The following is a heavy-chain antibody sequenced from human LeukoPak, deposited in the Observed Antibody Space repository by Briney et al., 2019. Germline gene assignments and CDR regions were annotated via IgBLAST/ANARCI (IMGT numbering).Heavy chain of an antibody. D-gene: IGHD5-12*01. J-gene: IGHJ4*02. V-gene: IGHV3-48*01. CDR2: ISSSTI. Sequence: GESLKISCAASGFTFSTYSMNWVRQAPGKGLEWVSYISSSTIYYADSVKGRFTISRDNAKNSLYLQMNSLRAEDTAVYYCAREGGAYVPDYWGQGILVTVSS. CDR1: GFTFSTYS. CDR3: AREGGAYVPDY.